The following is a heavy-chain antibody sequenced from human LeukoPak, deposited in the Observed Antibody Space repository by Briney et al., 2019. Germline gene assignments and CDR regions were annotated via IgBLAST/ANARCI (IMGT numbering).Heavy chain of an antibody. CDR3: ARVSSGYYLGYFDY. CDR2: ISYDGSNK. J-gene: IGHJ4*02. D-gene: IGHD3-22*01. V-gene: IGHV3-30*03. CDR1: GFTFSSYG. Sequence: AGGSLRLSCAASGFTFSSYGMHWVRQAPGKGLEWVAVISYDGSNKYYADSVKGRFTISRDNSKNTLYLQMNSLRAEDTAVYYCARVSSGYYLGYFDYWGQGTLVTVSS.